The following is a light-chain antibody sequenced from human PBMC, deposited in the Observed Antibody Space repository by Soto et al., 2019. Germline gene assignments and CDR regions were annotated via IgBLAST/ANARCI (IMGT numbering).Light chain of an antibody. CDR2: SNN. V-gene: IGLV1-47*02. J-gene: IGLJ1*01. Sequence: QSVLTQPPSASGTPGQRVTISCSGSSSNIGSNYVYWYQQLPGTAPKLLIYSNNQRPSGVPDRFSGSKSGTSASLAISGLRSEDEADYYCAAWDDSLSVLYVFGTGTQLTVL. CDR3: AAWDDSLSVLYV. CDR1: SSNIGSNY.